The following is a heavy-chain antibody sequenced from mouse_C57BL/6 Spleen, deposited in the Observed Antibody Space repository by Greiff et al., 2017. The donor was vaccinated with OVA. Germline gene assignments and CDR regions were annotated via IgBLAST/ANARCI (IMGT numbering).Heavy chain of an antibody. J-gene: IGHJ2*01. D-gene: IGHD1-1*01. V-gene: IGHV1-80*01. CDR3: FYFYGDY. CDR2: IYPGDGDT. Sequence: QVQLKESGAELVKPGASVKISCKASGYAFSSYWMNWVKQRPGKGLEWIGQIYPGDGDTNYNGKFKGKAPLTADTSSSTAYMQLSRLTSEDSAVYFCFYFYGDYWGQGTTLTVSS. CDR1: GYAFSSYW.